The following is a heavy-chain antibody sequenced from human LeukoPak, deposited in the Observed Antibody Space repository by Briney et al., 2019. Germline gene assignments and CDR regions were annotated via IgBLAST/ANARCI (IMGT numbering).Heavy chain of an antibody. V-gene: IGHV3-23*01. Sequence: GGSLRLSCAASGFTFSSFDMSWVRQAPGRGLEGVSAIGGGGTPYYADSVKGRFTISRDNSKNTLYLQMNSLRAEDTAVYYCAKDDHGGSGWRDYFDQWGQGTLVTVSP. CDR2: IGGGGTP. D-gene: IGHD6-19*01. J-gene: IGHJ4*02. CDR3: AKDDHGGSGWRDYFDQ. CDR1: GFTFSSFD.